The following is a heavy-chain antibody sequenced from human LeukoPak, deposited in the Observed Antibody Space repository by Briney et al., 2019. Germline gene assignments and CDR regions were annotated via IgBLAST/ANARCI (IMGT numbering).Heavy chain of an antibody. CDR3: ARIYGSGSYNFDY. CDR1: GYTFTSYS. D-gene: IGHD3-10*01. V-gene: IGHV1-46*01. Sequence: TSVKVSCKASGYTFTSYSMHWVRPPPAQGLEWMGIINPSGSSTSYAQKFQGRVTMTRNTSISTAYMELSSLRSEDTAVYYCARIYGSGSYNFDYWGQGTLVTVSS. J-gene: IGHJ4*02. CDR2: INPSGSST.